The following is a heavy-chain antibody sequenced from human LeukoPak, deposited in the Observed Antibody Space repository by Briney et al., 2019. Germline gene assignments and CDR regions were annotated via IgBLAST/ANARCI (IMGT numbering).Heavy chain of an antibody. V-gene: IGHV4-39*01. CDR1: GGSISSSSYY. CDR2: IYYSGST. D-gene: IGHD6-19*01. Sequence: SETLSLTCTVSGGSISSSSYYWGWIRQPPGKGLEWIGSIYYSGSTYYNPSLKSRVTISVDTSKNQFSLKLSSVTAADTAVYYCARGRSSGYYFDYWGQGTLVTVSS. J-gene: IGHJ4*02. CDR3: ARGRSSGYYFDY.